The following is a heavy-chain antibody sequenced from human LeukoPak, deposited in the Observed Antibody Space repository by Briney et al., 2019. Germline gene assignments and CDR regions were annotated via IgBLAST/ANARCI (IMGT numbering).Heavy chain of an antibody. CDR1: GFSFSSSW. V-gene: IGHV3-7*01. J-gene: IGHJ4*02. CDR3: ATEHWGPNS. D-gene: IGHD3-16*01. CDR2: IKGDGSDK. Sequence: SGGSLRLSCAAFGFSFSSSWMTWVRQAPGKGLEWLANIKGDGSDKNYVDSVKGRFTISRDNAKNSLFLQMSSLRGEDTALYYCATEHWGPNSWGQGTLVTVSS.